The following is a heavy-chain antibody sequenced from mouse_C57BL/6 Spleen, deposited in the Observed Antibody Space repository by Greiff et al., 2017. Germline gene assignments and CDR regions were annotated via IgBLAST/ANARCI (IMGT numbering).Heavy chain of an antibody. J-gene: IGHJ4*01. D-gene: IGHD2-3*01. Sequence: QVQLQQSGAELVRPGASVTLSCKASGYTFTDYEMHWVKQTPVHGLEWIGAIDPETGGTAYNQKFKGKAILTADKSSSTAYMELRSLTSEDSAVYYCIYDGYSYAMDYWGQGTSVTVSS. CDR2: IDPETGGT. CDR3: IYDGYSYAMDY. V-gene: IGHV1-15*01. CDR1: GYTFTDYE.